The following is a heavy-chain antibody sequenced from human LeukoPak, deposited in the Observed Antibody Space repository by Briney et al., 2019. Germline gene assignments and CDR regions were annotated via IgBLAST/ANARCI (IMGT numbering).Heavy chain of an antibody. J-gene: IGHJ4*02. CDR1: GFTFSSYA. Sequence: GGSLRLSCAASGFTFSSYAMSWVRQAPGKGLEWVSAISGSGGSTYYADSVKGRFTISRDNSKNTLYLQMISLRVEDTAVYYCAGGIAVAGLDYWGQGTLVTVSS. D-gene: IGHD6-19*01. CDR3: AGGIAVAGLDY. CDR2: ISGSGGST. V-gene: IGHV3-23*01.